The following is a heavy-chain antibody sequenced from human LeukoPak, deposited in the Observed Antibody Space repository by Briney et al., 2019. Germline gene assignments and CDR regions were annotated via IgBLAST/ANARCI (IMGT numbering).Heavy chain of an antibody. CDR1: GGSISSYY. D-gene: IGHD2-2*01. CDR2: IYYSGST. Sequence: SETLSLTCTVSGGSISSYYWSWIRQPPGKGLEWIGYIYYSGSTNYNPSLKSRVTVSVDTSKNQFSLKLSSVTAADTAVYYCARRQPNTSHFDPWGQGTQVTVSS. CDR3: ARRQPNTSHFDP. J-gene: IGHJ5*02. V-gene: IGHV4-59*08.